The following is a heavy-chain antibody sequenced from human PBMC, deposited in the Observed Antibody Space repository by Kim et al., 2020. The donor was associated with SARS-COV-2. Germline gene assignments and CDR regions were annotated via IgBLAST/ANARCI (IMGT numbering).Heavy chain of an antibody. J-gene: IGHJ4*02. CDR1: GFTFSSYS. Sequence: GGSLRLSCTASGFTFSSYSMNWVRQAPGKGLEWVSSISSSSSYIYYADSVKGRFTISRDNAKNSLYLQMNSLRAEDTAVYYCARGEVLYDYVWGSYRPTGGFDYWGQGTLVTVSS. CDR3: ARGEVLYDYVWGSYRPTGGFDY. D-gene: IGHD3-16*02. CDR2: ISSSSSYI. V-gene: IGHV3-21*01.